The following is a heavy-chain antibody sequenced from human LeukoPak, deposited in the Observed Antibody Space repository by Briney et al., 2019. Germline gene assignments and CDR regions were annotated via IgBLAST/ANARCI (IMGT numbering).Heavy chain of an antibody. CDR2: IYYSGST. D-gene: IGHD4-17*01. CDR3: ARHDYGDYVVDY. Sequence: GSLRLSCAASGFTFSSYSMNWVRQPPGKGLEWIGSIYYSGSTYYNPSLKSRVTISVDTSKNQFSLKLSSVTAADTAVYYCARHDYGDYVVDYWGQGTLVTVSS. J-gene: IGHJ4*02. V-gene: IGHV4-39*01. CDR1: GFTFSSYSMN.